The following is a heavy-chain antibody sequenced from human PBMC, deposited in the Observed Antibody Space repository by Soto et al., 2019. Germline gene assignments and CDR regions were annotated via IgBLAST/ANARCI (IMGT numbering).Heavy chain of an antibody. D-gene: IGHD5-18*01. J-gene: IGHJ1*01. V-gene: IGHV4-31*03. Sequence: SVTLSVRSPVACGSSSSVGYYWSLTHQHPGKGLEWIGYIYYSGSTYYNPSLKSRVTISVDTSKNQFSLKLSSVTAADTAVYSCARSGYSNTGLAYWRHGTLVTVSS. CDR2: IYYSGST. CDR1: CGSSSSVGYY. CDR3: ARSGYSNTGLAY.